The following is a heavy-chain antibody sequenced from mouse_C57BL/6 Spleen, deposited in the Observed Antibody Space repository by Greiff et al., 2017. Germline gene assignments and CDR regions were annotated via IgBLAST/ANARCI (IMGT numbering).Heavy chain of an antibody. J-gene: IGHJ4*01. V-gene: IGHV1-82*01. D-gene: IGHD3-3*01. Sequence: VQLQESGPELVKPGASVKISCKASGYAFSSSWMNWVKQRPGKGLEWIGRIYPGDGDTNYNGKFKGKATLTADKSSSTAYMQLSRLTSEDSAVYFCARGDSGAMDYWGQGTSVTVSS. CDR2: IYPGDGDT. CDR1: GYAFSSSW. CDR3: ARGDSGAMDY.